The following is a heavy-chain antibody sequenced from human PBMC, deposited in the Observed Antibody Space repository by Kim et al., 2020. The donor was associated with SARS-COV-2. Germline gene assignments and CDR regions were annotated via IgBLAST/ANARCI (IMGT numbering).Heavy chain of an antibody. D-gene: IGHD6-13*01. CDR2: ISGSGGST. CDR3: AKAPAARPPGYFDY. J-gene: IGHJ4*02. Sequence: GGSLRLSCAASGFTFSSSAMSWVRQAPGKGLEWVSAISGSGGSTYYADSVQGRFTISRDNSKNTLYLQMNSLRAEDTAVYYCAKAPAARPPGYFDYWGQGTLVTVSS. CDR1: GFTFSSSA. V-gene: IGHV3-23*01.